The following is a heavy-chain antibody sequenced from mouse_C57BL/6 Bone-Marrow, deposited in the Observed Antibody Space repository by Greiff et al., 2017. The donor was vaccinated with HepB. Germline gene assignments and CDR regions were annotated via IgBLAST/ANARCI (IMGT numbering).Heavy chain of an antibody. J-gene: IGHJ1*03. D-gene: IGHD1-1*01. CDR3: ARFITTVVSWYFDV. Sequence: EVNVVESGGGLVKPGGSLKLSCAASGFTFSSYTMSWVRQTPEKRLEWVATISGGGGNTYYPDSVKGRFTISRDNAKNTLYLQMSSLRSEDTALYYCARFITTVVSWYFDVWGTGTTVTVSS. V-gene: IGHV5-9*01. CDR2: ISGGGGNT. CDR1: GFTFSSYT.